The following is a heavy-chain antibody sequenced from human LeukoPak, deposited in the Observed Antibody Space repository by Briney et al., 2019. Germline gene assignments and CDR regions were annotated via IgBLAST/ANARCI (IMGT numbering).Heavy chain of an antibody. J-gene: IGHJ5*02. Sequence: GASVKVSCKASGYTLTSYGISWVRQAPGQGLEWMGWISAYNGNTNYAQKLQGRVTMTTDTSTSTAYMELRSLRSDDTAVYYCASGPLGEMATPGWIDPWGQGTLVTVSS. CDR2: ISAYNGNT. CDR3: ASGPLGEMATPGWIDP. D-gene: IGHD5-24*01. CDR1: GYTLTSYG. V-gene: IGHV1-18*01.